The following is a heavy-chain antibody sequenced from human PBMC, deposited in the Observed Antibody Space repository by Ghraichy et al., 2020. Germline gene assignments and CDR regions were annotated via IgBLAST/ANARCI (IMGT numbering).Heavy chain of an antibody. D-gene: IGHD3-22*01. CDR3: AREGLGYDSSGYYHGYYFDY. V-gene: IGHV1-18*01. CDR2: ISAYNGNT. J-gene: IGHJ4*02. Sequence: ASVKVSCKASGYTFTSYGISWVRQAPGQGLEWMGWISAYNGNTNYAQKLQGRVTMTTDTSTSTAYMELRSLRSDDTAVYYCAREGLGYDSSGYYHGYYFDYWGQGTLVTVSS. CDR1: GYTFTSYG.